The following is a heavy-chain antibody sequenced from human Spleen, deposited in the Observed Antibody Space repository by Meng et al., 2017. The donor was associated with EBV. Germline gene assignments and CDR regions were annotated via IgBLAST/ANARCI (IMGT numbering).Heavy chain of an antibody. CDR1: GYTFASYT. CDR3: ARSAVGASFTAFDS. D-gene: IGHD1-26*01. V-gene: IGHV1-3*01. Sequence: VRFWQDGVEVRDPGASSEVSSKESGYTFASYTLQWVRQAPRQRLEWMGWVNAGTGNTKYSQNFQGRVTISRDTSASTAYMDLSSLTAEDTAVYYCARSAVGASFTAFDSWGQGSLVTVSS. J-gene: IGHJ4*02. CDR2: VNAGTGNT.